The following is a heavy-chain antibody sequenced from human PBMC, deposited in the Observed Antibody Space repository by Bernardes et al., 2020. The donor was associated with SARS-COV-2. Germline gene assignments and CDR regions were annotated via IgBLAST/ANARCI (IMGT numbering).Heavy chain of an antibody. CDR2: IIHSGST. CDR3: ATRGEGWFDP. V-gene: IGHV4-34*12. CDR1: GGSFSDYY. J-gene: IGHJ5*02. Sequence: SETLSLTCAVYGGSFSDYYWSWIRQPPGKGLEWIGEIIHSGSTNYNPSLKSRVTISVDTSKNQFSLKLSSVTAADTAVYYCATRGEGWFDPWGQGTLVTVSS. D-gene: IGHD3-16*01.